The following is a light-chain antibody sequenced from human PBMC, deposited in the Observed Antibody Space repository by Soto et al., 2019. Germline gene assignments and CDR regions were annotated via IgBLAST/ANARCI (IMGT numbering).Light chain of an antibody. Sequence: EIVLTQSPATLSLSPGERATLSCRASQSVSSYLAVYQQTPGQAPRLLIYDASNRATGIPARFSGSGSGTEFTLTISSLEAEDFAGDCCQQGSNWPPWTFGQGTKVESK. CDR3: QQGSNWPPWT. CDR1: QSVSSY. CDR2: DAS. V-gene: IGKV3-11*01. J-gene: IGKJ1*01.